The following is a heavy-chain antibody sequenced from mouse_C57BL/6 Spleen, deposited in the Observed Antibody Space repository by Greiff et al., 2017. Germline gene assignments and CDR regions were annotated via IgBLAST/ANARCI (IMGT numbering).Heavy chain of an antibody. CDR2: IWTGGGT. V-gene: IGHV2-9-1*01. D-gene: IGHD1-1*01. J-gene: IGHJ4*01. Sequence: VQLQESGPGLVAPSQSLSITCTVSGFSLTSYAISWVRQPPGKGLEWLGVIWTGGGTNYNSALKSRLSISKDNSKSQVFLKMNSLQTDDTARYYCASYYYGSSYYAMDYWGQGTSVTVSS. CDR3: ASYYYGSSYYAMDY. CDR1: GFSLTSYA.